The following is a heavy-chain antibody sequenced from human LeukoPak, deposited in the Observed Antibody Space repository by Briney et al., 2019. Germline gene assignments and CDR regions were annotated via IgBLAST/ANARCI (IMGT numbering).Heavy chain of an antibody. D-gene: IGHD4-17*01. V-gene: IGHV1-2*02. CDR2: INPNSGGT. CDR3: ARDFQLATVTGPAEYYFDY. J-gene: IGHJ4*02. CDR1: GYTFTGYY. Sequence: GASVKVSCKASGYTFTGYYMHWVRQAPGQGLEWMGWINPNSGGTNYAQKFQGRVTMTRDTSISTAYMELSRLRSDDTAVYYCARDFQLATVTGPAEYYFDYWGQGTLVTVSS.